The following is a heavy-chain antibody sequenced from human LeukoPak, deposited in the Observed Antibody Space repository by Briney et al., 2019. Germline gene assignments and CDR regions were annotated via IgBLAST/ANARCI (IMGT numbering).Heavy chain of an antibody. J-gene: IGHJ6*02. V-gene: IGHV3-23*01. CDR3: AKDHYDSSGPHLYYYYYGMDV. CDR2: ISGSGGST. Sequence: PGGSLRLSCAASGFTFSSYAMSWVRQAPGKGLEWVSAISGSGGSTYYADSVKGRFTISRGNSKNTLYLQMNSLRAEDTAVYYCAKDHYDSSGPHLYYYYYGMDVWGQGTTVTVSS. D-gene: IGHD3-22*01. CDR1: GFTFSSYA.